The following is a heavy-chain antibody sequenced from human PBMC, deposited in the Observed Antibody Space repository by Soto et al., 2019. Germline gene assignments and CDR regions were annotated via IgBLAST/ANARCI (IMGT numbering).Heavy chain of an antibody. Sequence: QVQLVESGGGVVQPGRSLRLSCVASGFTFSTYPMHWVRQAPGKGLDWVAVISYDGSNKFYADSVKGRFTISRDNSKNTLYLQINSLSGEDTAVYYCVRRSTVMGAFDIWGQGTMVTVSS. CDR3: VRRSTVMGAFDI. J-gene: IGHJ3*02. CDR1: GFTFSTYP. D-gene: IGHD4-17*01. V-gene: IGHV3-30-3*01. CDR2: ISYDGSNK.